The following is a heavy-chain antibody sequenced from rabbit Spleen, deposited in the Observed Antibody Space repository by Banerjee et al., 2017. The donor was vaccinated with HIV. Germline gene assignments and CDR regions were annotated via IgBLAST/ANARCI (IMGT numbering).Heavy chain of an antibody. Sequence: QSLEESGGDLVKPGASLTLTCIASGVSFSGDSYMCWVRQAPGKGLEWVACAYAGSSDSTYSATWAKGRFTCSKTSSTTVTLQMTSLTVADTATYFCARDTGSSFSTYGMDLWGPGTLVTVS. J-gene: IGHJ6*01. D-gene: IGHD8-1*01. V-gene: IGHV1S40*01. CDR2: AYAGSSDST. CDR1: GVSFSGDSY. CDR3: ARDTGSSFSTYGMDL.